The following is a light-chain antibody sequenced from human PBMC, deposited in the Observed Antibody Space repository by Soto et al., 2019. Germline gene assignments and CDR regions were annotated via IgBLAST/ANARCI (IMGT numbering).Light chain of an antibody. CDR3: QQYNNWPPVT. J-gene: IGKJ1*01. CDR1: QSVSGN. V-gene: IGKV3-15*01. Sequence: EIVMTQSPATLSVSPGERATLSCRASQSVSGNLAWYQQKPGQAPRLLIYGASTRATGIPARFSGSGSGTEITLTISSRQSEDFAVYYCQQYNNWPPVTFGQGTKVEIK. CDR2: GAS.